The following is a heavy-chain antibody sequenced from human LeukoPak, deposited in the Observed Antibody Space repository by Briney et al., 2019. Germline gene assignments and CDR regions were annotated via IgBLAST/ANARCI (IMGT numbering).Heavy chain of an antibody. CDR1: GFTFSSYS. V-gene: IGHV3-21*01. D-gene: IGHD5-12*01. CDR2: ISSSGSYI. J-gene: IGHJ4*02. CDR3: ARDAGGHGYYFDY. Sequence: TGGSLRLSCAASGFTFSSYSMNWVRQAPGKGLEWVSSISSSGSYIYYADSVKGRFTISRDNAKNSLYLQMNSLRAEDTAVYYCARDAGGHGYYFDYWGQGTLVTVSS.